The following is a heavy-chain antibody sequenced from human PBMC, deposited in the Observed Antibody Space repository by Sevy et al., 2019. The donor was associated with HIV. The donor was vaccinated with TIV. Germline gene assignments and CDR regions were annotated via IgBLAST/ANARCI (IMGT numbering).Heavy chain of an antibody. CDR1: GFPFGSHS. CDR2: ISYDGDNK. D-gene: IGHD5-18*01. V-gene: IGHV3-30*18. CDR3: AKGRRRGYRFGLDS. J-gene: IGHJ5*01. Sequence: GGSLRLSCVGSGFPFGSHSMHWVRQAPGKGLEWVAVISYDGDNKYYADSVKGRFTISRDNSKNTLFLQMNSLRGDDTAVYYCAKGRRRGYRFGLDSWGQGTLVTVSS.